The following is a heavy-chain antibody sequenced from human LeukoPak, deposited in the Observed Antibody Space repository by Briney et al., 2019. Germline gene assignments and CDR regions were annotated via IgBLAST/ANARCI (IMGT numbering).Heavy chain of an antibody. Sequence: ASVKVSCKASGYTFTSYGISWVRQAPGQGLEWMGWINPNSGGTNYAQKFQGRVTMTRDTSISTAYMELSRLRSDDTAVYYCARGGIAAAGTPLYNWFDPWGQGTLVTVSS. J-gene: IGHJ5*02. V-gene: IGHV1-2*02. CDR1: GYTFTSYG. D-gene: IGHD6-13*01. CDR2: INPNSGGT. CDR3: ARGGIAAAGTPLYNWFDP.